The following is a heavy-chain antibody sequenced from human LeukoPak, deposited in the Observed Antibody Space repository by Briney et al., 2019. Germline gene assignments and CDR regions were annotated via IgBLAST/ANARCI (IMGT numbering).Heavy chain of an antibody. D-gene: IGHD4-17*01. CDR1: GFTVSSNY. Sequence: GGSLRLSCAASGFTVSSNYMSWVRQAPGKGLEWVSVIYSGGSTYYADSVKGRFTISRDNSKNTLYLQMNSLRAEDTAVYYCARGGYGDFLDFDYWGQGTLVTVSS. J-gene: IGHJ4*02. CDR2: IYSGGST. V-gene: IGHV3-66*01. CDR3: ARGGYGDFLDFDY.